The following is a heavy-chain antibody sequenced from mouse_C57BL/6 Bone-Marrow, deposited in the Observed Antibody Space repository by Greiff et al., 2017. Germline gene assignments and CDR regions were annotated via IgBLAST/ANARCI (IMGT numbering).Heavy chain of an antibody. CDR2: IWTGGGT. Sequence: QVQLQQSGPGLVAPSQSLSITCTVSGFSLTSYAISWVRQPPGKGLEWLGVIWTGGGTNYNSALKSRLSISKDNSKSQVFLKMNSLQTDDTARYYCARNPLDYYGSSYVGYFDVWGTGTTVTVSS. V-gene: IGHV2-9-1*01. CDR3: ARNPLDYYGSSYVGYFDV. J-gene: IGHJ1*03. D-gene: IGHD1-1*01. CDR1: GFSLTSYA.